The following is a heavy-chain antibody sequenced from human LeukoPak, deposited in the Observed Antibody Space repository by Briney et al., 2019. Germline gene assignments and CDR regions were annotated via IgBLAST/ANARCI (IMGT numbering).Heavy chain of an antibody. V-gene: IGHV1-46*01. Sequence: GASVKVSCKASGYTFTSYYMHWVRQAPGQGLEWMGIINPSGGSTSYAQKFQGRVTMTRDTSTSTVYMELSSLRSDDTAVYYCARREQWLVGDDYWGQGTLVTVSS. CDR2: INPSGGST. D-gene: IGHD6-19*01. J-gene: IGHJ4*02. CDR1: GYTFTSYY. CDR3: ARREQWLVGDDY.